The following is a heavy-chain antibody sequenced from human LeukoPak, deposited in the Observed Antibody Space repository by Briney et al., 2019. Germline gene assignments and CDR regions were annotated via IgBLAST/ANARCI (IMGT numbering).Heavy chain of an antibody. CDR2: IGTSSTTI. CDR1: GFTFSSYT. Sequence: GGSLRLSCAASGFTFSSYTMNWVRQPPGKGLEWVSNIGTSSTTIYYADSVKGRFTISRDNAKNSLYLQMNSLRAEDTAVYYCTREGILAGVDYWGQGTLVTVSS. J-gene: IGHJ4*02. D-gene: IGHD6-13*01. CDR3: TREGILAGVDY. V-gene: IGHV3-48*01.